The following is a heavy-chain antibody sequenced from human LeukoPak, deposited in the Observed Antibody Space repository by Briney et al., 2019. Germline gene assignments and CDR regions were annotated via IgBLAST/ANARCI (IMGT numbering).Heavy chain of an antibody. Sequence: TSETLSLTCAVSGGSISSSSYYWGWIRQPPGKGLEWIGSIYYSRSTYYNPSLKSRVTISVDTSKNQFSLKLSSVTAADTAVYYCARVPTVTFFDYWGQGTLVTVSS. CDR1: GGSISSSSYY. CDR3: ARVPTVTFFDY. J-gene: IGHJ4*02. D-gene: IGHD4-17*01. CDR2: IYYSRST. V-gene: IGHV4-39*01.